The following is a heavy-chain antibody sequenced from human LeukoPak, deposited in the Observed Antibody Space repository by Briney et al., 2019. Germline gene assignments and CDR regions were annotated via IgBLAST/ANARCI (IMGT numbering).Heavy chain of an antibody. CDR3: ARSYYYDSSGYYLGALACDY. CDR2: IYHSGNT. CDR1: GGSFSGYY. Sequence: SETLSLTCAVYGGSFSGYYWSWIRQPPGKGLEWIGSIYHSGNTYYNPSLKSRVTISVDTSKNQFSLKLSSVTAADTAVYYCARSYYYDSSGYYLGALACDYWGQGTLVTVSS. V-gene: IGHV4-34*01. J-gene: IGHJ4*02. D-gene: IGHD3-22*01.